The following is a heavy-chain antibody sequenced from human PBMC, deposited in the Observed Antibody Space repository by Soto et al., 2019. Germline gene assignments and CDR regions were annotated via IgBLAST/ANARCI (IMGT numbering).Heavy chain of an antibody. CDR3: VHSPNVAVDH. V-gene: IGHV4-34*01. J-gene: IGHJ4*01. D-gene: IGHD2-15*01. CDR1: GESFGGFY. CDR2: ISQTETT. Sequence: SETLSLTCVVYGESFGGFYWSRVRQSPGKGLEWIGEISQTETTAYSPSLKSRVSISADTSKKQFSLTLTSVTAADTAVYYCVHSPNVAVDHWGHGTLVTVSS.